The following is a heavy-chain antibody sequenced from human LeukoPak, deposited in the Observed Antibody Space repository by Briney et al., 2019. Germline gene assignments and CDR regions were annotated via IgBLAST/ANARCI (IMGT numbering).Heavy chain of an antibody. CDR1: GYTFTNYY. CDR3: ARDAEAIFGVIRWLDP. Sequence: ASVKVSCKASGYTFTNYYMHWVRQAPGQGLEWMGIINPSGGTTSYAQKFQGRVTMARDTSTSTVYMELSSLRSEDTAVYYCARDAEAIFGVIRWLDPWGQGTQVTVSS. CDR2: INPSGGTT. V-gene: IGHV1-46*01. D-gene: IGHD3-3*01. J-gene: IGHJ5*02.